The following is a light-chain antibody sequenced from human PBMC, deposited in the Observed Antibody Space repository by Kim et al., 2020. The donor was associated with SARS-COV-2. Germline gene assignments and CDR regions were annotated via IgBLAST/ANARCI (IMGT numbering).Light chain of an antibody. CDR2: DTT. Sequence: VCPGERATLSCRASQSVRGNLAWYRQKPGQVPRLVMYDTTARATGISDRFSGRGSGTEFTLTISSLQSEDFAVYYCQQYNDWPLTFGGGTKVDIK. CDR1: QSVRGN. J-gene: IGKJ4*01. CDR3: QQYNDWPLT. V-gene: IGKV3-15*01.